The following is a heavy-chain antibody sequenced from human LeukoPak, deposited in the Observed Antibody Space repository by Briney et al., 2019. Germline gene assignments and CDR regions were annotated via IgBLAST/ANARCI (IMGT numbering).Heavy chain of an antibody. CDR1: GFTHDHYA. CDR2: ISCNSGSI. D-gene: IGHD5-24*01. Sequence: PGGSVRPSHASCGFTHDHYAMHGVRQAPARGREGVSGISCNSGSIGYADSVKGRVTISRDNAKNSLYLQMNSLRAEDTALYYCAKDSTIRRDYYYYMDVWGKGTTVTVSS. J-gene: IGHJ6*03. V-gene: IGHV3-9*01. CDR3: AKDSTIRRDYYYYMDV.